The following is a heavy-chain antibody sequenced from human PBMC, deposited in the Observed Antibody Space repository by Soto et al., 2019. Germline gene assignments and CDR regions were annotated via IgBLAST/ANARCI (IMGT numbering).Heavy chain of an antibody. D-gene: IGHD5-18*01. J-gene: IGHJ6*02. CDR1: GFTFSDNA. Sequence: GGSLRLSCAASGFTFSDNAMHWVRQAPGKGLEWVAVISFDGGNKYFAESVKGRFAISRDNSKKTLYLQMKSLRDEDTAVYYCARDKAMVVRGQYFYRMDVWGQGTTVTVSS. CDR3: ARDKAMVVRGQYFYRMDV. CDR2: ISFDGGNK. V-gene: IGHV3-30*09.